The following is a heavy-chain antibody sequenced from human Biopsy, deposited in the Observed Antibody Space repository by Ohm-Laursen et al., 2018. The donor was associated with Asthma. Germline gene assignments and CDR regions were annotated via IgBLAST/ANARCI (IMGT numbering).Heavy chain of an antibody. CDR1: GYTFNSVA. D-gene: IGHD5-12*01. CDR2: INTNSGTP. J-gene: IGHJ4*01. CDR3: TRAGSTFVADY. V-gene: IGHV7-4-1*01. Sequence: SVKVSCKASGYTFNSVAVMWVRQAPGQGLEWLGWINTNSGTPTYVQGFSGRFVFSLDPSVTTAYLQIDSLRSEDTGVYYCTRAGSTFVADYWGQGTLVTVSS.